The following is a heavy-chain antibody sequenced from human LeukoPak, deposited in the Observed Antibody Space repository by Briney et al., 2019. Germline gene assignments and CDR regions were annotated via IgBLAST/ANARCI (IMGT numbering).Heavy chain of an antibody. CDR2: IRWDGSST. D-gene: IGHD5-24*01. CDR1: GFTFDVYT. CDR3: AREGDGYH. J-gene: IGHJ3*01. Sequence: GGSLRLSCAASGFTFDVYTMHWVRQAPGKGREWVSLIRWDGSSTYYADTVNGRFTITRDNSKNSLYLQMSSLRTEDTALYYCAREGDGYHWGQGTMVTVSS. V-gene: IGHV3-43*01.